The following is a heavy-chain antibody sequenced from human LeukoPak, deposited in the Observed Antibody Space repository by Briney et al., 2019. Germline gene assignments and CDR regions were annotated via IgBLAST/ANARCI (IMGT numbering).Heavy chain of an antibody. Sequence: GGSLRLSCAASGFTFSSYAMSWVRQAPGKGLEWVSAISGSGGGTYYADSVKDRFTISRDCSNNTLYLQMNSLRSEDTAVYYCARDACSSTICSAGGNWFDPWGQGTLVTVSS. CDR1: GFTFSSYA. CDR2: ISGSGGGT. V-gene: IGHV3-23*01. J-gene: IGHJ5*02. D-gene: IGHD2-2*01. CDR3: ARDACSSTICSAGGNWFDP.